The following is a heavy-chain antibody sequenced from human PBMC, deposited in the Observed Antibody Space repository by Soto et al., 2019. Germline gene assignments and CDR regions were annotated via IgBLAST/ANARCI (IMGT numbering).Heavy chain of an antibody. CDR2: ISYDGSNK. Sequence: PGGSLGLSCAASGFTFSSYGMHWVRQAPGKGLEWVAVISYDGSNKYYADSVKGRFTISRDNSKNTLYLQMNSLRAEDTAVYYCAKDQQWLVRSYYYGMDVWGQGTTVTVSS. V-gene: IGHV3-30*18. CDR3: AKDQQWLVRSYYYGMDV. J-gene: IGHJ6*02. D-gene: IGHD6-19*01. CDR1: GFTFSSYG.